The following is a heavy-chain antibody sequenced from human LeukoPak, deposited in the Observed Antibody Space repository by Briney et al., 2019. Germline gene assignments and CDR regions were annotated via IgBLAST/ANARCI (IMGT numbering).Heavy chain of an antibody. CDR3: ATDPYYDSTGYTFDY. CDR2: VDPEDGET. J-gene: IGHJ4*02. Sequence: ASVKVSCKVSGYTFTDYYMHWLQQAPGKGLEWMGLVDPEDGETIYAEKFQGRVTITADTSTDTAYMGLSSLRSEDTAVYYCATDPYYDSTGYTFDYWGQGTLVTVSS. CDR1: GYTFTDYY. D-gene: IGHD3-22*01. V-gene: IGHV1-69-2*01.